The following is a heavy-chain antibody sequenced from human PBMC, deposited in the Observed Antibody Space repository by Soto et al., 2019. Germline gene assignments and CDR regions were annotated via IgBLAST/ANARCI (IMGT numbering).Heavy chain of an antibody. CDR2: ISSSSSTI. CDR1: GFTFSSYS. Sequence: EVQLVESGGGLVQPGGSLRLSCAASGFTFSSYSMNWVRQAPGKGLEWVSYISSSSSTIYYADSVKGRFTISRDNAKNSLYLQMNRLGAEDPAVYYCARDPYCSGGSCYSAEYFQHWGQGTLVTVSS. V-gene: IGHV3-48*01. D-gene: IGHD2-15*01. CDR3: ARDPYCSGGSCYSAEYFQH. J-gene: IGHJ1*01.